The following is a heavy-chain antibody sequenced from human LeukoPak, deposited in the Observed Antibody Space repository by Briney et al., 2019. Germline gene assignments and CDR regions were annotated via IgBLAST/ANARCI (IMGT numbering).Heavy chain of an antibody. CDR2: ISYDGYEK. V-gene: IGHV3-30-3*01. J-gene: IGHJ5*02. Sequence: PGGSLRLSCAASGVTFDDYALYWVRQAPGKGREGVTLISYDGYEKAYADSVKGRFTISRDNSKNTLYLQMNSLIAEDPAVYYCAKGVDFSSGRAWFDPWGQGTLVTVSS. D-gene: IGHD3-3*01. CDR1: GVTFDDYA. CDR3: AKGVDFSSGRAWFDP.